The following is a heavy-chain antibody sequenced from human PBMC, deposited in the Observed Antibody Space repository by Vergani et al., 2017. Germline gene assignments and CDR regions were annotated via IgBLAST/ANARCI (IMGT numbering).Heavy chain of an antibody. V-gene: IGHV4-30-4*08. D-gene: IGHD3-9*01. Sequence: QVQLQESGPGLVKPSQILSLICTVSGGSISSGDHYWTWIRQPPGKGLEWIGYIYYSGSTYYNPSLKSRVTISVDTSKNQFSLKLNSVTAADTAVYYCARVYSGEDFDWLPSLQGAFDIWGQGTMVTVSS. CDR2: IYYSGST. CDR3: ARVYSGEDFDWLPSLQGAFDI. CDR1: GGSISSGDHY. J-gene: IGHJ3*02.